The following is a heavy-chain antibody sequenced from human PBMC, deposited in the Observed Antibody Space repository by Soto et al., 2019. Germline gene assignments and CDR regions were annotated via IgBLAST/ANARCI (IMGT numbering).Heavy chain of an antibody. CDR2: TRNKANSYTT. V-gene: IGHV3-72*01. CDR3: ARGGYCSSTSCYTDYYGMDV. J-gene: IGHJ6*02. D-gene: IGHD2-2*02. CDR1: GFTFSDHY. Sequence: EVQLVESGGGLVQPGGSLRLSCAASGFTFSDHYIDWVRQAPGKGLEWVGRTRNKANSYTTEYAASVKGRFAISRDDSKNSLYLQMNSLKTEDTAVYYCARGGYCSSTSCYTDYYGMDVWGQRTTVTVSS.